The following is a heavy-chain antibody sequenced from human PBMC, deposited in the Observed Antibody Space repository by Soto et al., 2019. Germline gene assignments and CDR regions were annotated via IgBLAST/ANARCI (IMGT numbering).Heavy chain of an antibody. CDR2: IYTDGSRT. D-gene: IGHD3-16*01. J-gene: IGHJ6*02. CDR1: GFTFSSYW. V-gene: IGHV3-74*01. Sequence: EVQLVESGGGLVQPGGSLRLSCAASGFTFSSYWMHWVRQAPGKGLVWVSRIYTDGSRTNYADSVKGRFTISRDNAKNTLYLQRNSLRAEDTAVYYCARGLMHLYGMDVWGQGTTVTVSS. CDR3: ARGLMHLYGMDV.